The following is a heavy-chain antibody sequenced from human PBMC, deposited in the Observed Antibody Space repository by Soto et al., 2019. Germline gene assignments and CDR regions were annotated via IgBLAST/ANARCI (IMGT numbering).Heavy chain of an antibody. CDR1: GFVFTTYA. CDR3: AHPRGYGVFDAVEI. V-gene: IGHV3-23*01. J-gene: IGHJ3*02. Sequence: PGGSLRLSCATSGFVFTTYAMNWVRQAPGKGLEWVSAISSSGESTFYAESVRGRFTISRDNSLNTLYLQMRSLRPEDTAVYYCAHPRGYGVFDAVEIWGQGKMVTVS. D-gene: IGHD1-1*01. CDR2: ISSSGEST.